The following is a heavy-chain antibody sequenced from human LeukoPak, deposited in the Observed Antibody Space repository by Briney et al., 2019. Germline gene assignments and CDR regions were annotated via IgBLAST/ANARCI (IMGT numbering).Heavy chain of an antibody. CDR2: IYTSGST. Sequence: SETLSLTCTVSGGSISSYYWSWIRQPAGKGLEWIGRIYTSGSTNYNPSLKSRVTMSVDTSKNQFSLKLSSVTAADTAVYYCARDLHVVAGNYYYYYMDVWGKGTTVTISS. D-gene: IGHD2-2*01. CDR3: ARDLHVVAGNYYYYYMDV. V-gene: IGHV4-4*07. CDR1: GGSISSYY. J-gene: IGHJ6*03.